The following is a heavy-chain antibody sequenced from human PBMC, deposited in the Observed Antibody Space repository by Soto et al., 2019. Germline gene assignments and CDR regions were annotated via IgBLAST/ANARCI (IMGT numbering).Heavy chain of an antibody. CDR2: VSYEGNYK. V-gene: IGHV3-30*03. D-gene: IGHD1-7*01. J-gene: IGHJ6*02. CDR1: GFTFSNDD. Sequence: GGSLRLSCAASGFTFSNDDMHWVRQAPGRGLEWVASVSYEGNYKNYADSVKARFTVSRDNSKTTLFLQMDSLRADDTAVYYCATRNSNYYYYAMDVWGQGTTVTVSS. CDR3: ATRNSNYYYYAMDV.